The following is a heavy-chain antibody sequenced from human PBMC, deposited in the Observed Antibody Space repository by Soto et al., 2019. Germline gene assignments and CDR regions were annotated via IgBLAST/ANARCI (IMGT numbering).Heavy chain of an antibody. CDR2: IYYNGNT. Sequence: QLRLQEAGPGLVKPSETLSLTCTVSGGSISSSSYYWGWIRQPPGKGPEWIGAIYYNGNTYYNPSLKSRVPMSVDTSKNQFSLKLSYATAADTAMYYCARQTGVFGHYFDYWGQGTLVTVSS. CDR1: GGSISSSSYY. CDR3: ARQTGVFGHYFDY. V-gene: IGHV4-39*01. D-gene: IGHD3-16*01. J-gene: IGHJ4*02.